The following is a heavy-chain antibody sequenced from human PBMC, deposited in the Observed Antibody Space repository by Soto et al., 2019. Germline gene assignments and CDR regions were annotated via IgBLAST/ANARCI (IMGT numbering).Heavy chain of an antibody. CDR1: GFTFGDYA. V-gene: IGHV3-9*01. CDR2: ISWNTDHI. D-gene: IGHD2-21*02. Sequence: GGSLRLSCVASGFTFGDYAMHWVRPAPGKGMEWVAGISWNTDHIGYADSVKGRFTISRDNAGHALYLQMNSPRHEDTAVYYCAKGRNIVAVVTPFDVWGQGDLVTVSS. J-gene: IGHJ4*02. CDR3: AKGRNIVAVVTPFDV.